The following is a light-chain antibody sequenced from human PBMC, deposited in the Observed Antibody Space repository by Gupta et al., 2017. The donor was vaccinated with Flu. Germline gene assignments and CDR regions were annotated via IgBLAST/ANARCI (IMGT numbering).Light chain of an antibody. CDR1: QSISSY. CDR3: QQTDSTRYG. Sequence: DIQITQPPSSLPSSLGDRVIVTFRASQSISSYLTWYQQRPGKARKLLIYPASRVESGVPSRFSGSGSGTDFTITISRPQPEDFATYYCQQTDSTRYGFGQGTKLEIK. V-gene: IGKV1-39*01. J-gene: IGKJ2*03. CDR2: PAS.